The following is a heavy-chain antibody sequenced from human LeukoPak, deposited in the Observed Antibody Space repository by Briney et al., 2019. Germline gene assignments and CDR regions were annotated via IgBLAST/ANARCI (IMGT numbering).Heavy chain of an antibody. CDR2: INPNSGGT. D-gene: IGHD4-17*01. J-gene: IGHJ4*02. V-gene: IGHV1-2*02. CDR1: GYTFTGYY. Sequence: GASVKVSCKASGYTFTGYYMHWVRQAPGQGPEWMGWINPNSGGTNYAQKFQGRVTMTRDTSISTAYMELSRLRSDDTAVYYCARDQVYGDYPGYWGQGTLVTVSS. CDR3: ARDQVYGDYPGY.